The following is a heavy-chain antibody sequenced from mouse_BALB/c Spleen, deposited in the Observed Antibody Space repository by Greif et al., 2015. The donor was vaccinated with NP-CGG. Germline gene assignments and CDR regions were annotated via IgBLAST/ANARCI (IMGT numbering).Heavy chain of an antibody. Sequence: EVKLMESGGGLVQPGGSRKLSCAASGFTFSSFGMHWVRQAPEKGLEWVAYISSGSSTIYYADTVKGRFTISRDNPKNTLFLQMTSLRSEDTAMYYCARKANSGYFDVWGAGTTVTVSS. CDR2: ISSGSSTI. CDR3: ARKANSGYFDV. V-gene: IGHV5-17*02. CDR1: GFTFSSFG. J-gene: IGHJ1*01. D-gene: IGHD3-2*02.